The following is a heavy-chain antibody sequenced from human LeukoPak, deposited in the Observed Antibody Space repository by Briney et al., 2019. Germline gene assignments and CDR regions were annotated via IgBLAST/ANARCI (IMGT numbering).Heavy chain of an antibody. CDR2: IYPGDSDT. J-gene: IGHJ5*02. CDR1: GYRFTSYW. V-gene: IGHV5-51*01. Sequence: GESLKISFKVSGYRFTSYWIGWVRQMPGKGLEWMGIIYPGDSDTRYSPSFQGQVTISADKSISTAYLQWSSLKASDTAMYYCARRAAEWELLDHWGQGTLVTVSS. CDR3: ARRAAEWELLDH. D-gene: IGHD1-26*01.